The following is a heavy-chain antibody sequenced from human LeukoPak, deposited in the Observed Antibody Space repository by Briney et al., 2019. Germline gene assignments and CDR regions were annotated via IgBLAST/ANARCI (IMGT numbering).Heavy chain of an antibody. CDR3: ARGGSARFDP. J-gene: IGHJ5*02. V-gene: IGHV3-7*01. Sequence: PGGSLRLSCAASGFTISSYWMSWVRQAPGKGLEWVAKIKQDGSEKYYVDSVKGRFTISRDNAKNSLYLQMNSLRAEDTAVYYCARGGSARFDPWGQGTLVTVSS. D-gene: IGHD3-16*01. CDR2: IKQDGSEK. CDR1: GFTISSYW.